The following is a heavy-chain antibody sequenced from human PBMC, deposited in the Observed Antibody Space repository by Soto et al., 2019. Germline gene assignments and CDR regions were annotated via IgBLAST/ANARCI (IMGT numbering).Heavy chain of an antibody. V-gene: IGHV3-23*01. J-gene: IGHJ4*02. CDR2: ISGSGGST. D-gene: IGHD6-6*01. CDR1: GFTFSSYA. Sequence: GGSLRLSCAASGFTFSSYAMSWVRQAPGKGLEWVSAISGSGGSTYYADSVKGRFTISRDNSKNTLYLQMNSLRAEDTAVYYCAKDLGPVGAPPASHSFDYWGQGTLVTVSS. CDR3: AKDLGPVGAPPASHSFDY.